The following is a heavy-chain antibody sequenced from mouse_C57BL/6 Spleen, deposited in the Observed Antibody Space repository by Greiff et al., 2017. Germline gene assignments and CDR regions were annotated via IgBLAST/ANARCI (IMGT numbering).Heavy chain of an antibody. CDR2: IYPGDGDT. V-gene: IGHV1-82*01. CDR3: ARSYYYAMDY. J-gene: IGHJ4*01. Sequence: VQLQQSGPELVKPGASVTISCKASGYAFSSSWMNWVKQRPGKGLEWIGRIYPGDGDTNYNGKFKGKATLTADKSSSTAYMQLSSLTSEDSAVYFCARSYYYAMDYWGQGTSVTVSS. CDR1: GYAFSSSW.